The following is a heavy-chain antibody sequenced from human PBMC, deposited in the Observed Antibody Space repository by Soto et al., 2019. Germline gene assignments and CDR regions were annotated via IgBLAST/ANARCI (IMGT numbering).Heavy chain of an antibody. CDR2: INAGNGNT. CDR3: AIDPYNKYGNWFDP. J-gene: IGHJ5*02. V-gene: IGHV1-3*01. CDR1: GYTFTSYI. D-gene: IGHD1-1*01. Sequence: ASVKVSCKASGYTFTSYIMHWVRQAPGQRLEWMGWINAGNGNTKYSQKFQGRVTITRDTSATTAYMEVSSLTSEDTALYYCAIDPYNKYGNWFDPWGQGTLVTVAS.